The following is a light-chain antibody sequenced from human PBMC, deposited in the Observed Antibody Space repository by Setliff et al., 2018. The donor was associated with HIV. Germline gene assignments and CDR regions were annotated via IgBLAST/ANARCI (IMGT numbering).Light chain of an antibody. CDR3: QQYLAPPPT. Sequence: DIVMTQSPESLAVSLGERATINCKSSQSVLHSPNNKNYLAWYQQKPGQPPKLLVYWASIRESGVPDRFSGSGPGTDFTLTISSLQAEDVAVYYCQQYLAPPPTFGQGTKVDIK. CDR1: QSVLHSPNNKNY. CDR2: WAS. V-gene: IGKV4-1*01. J-gene: IGKJ1*01.